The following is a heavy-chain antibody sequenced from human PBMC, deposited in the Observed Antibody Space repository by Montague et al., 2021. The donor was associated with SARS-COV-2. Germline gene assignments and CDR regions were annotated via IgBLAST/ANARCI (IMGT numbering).Heavy chain of an antibody. Sequence: SETLSLTCAVYNGSFNDGYWTWIRQSPGEGLGWVGEVNHTGSATNNPTLNVRVPLSRDPSKHQISLKLQSVTPAATGVYYYSRGHVTISGVLIFSPAAGHLDGWGQGTSVTVSS. CDR1: NGSFNDGY. CDR2: VNHTGSA. D-gene: IGHD3-3*01. V-gene: IGHV4-34*01. CDR3: SRGHVTISGVLIFSPAAGHLDG. J-gene: IGHJ3*01.